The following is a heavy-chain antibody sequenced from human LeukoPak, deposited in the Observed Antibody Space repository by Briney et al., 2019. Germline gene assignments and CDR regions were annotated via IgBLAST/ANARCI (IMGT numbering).Heavy chain of an antibody. J-gene: IGHJ5*02. CDR2: IKSKTDGGTT. D-gene: IGHD5-18*01. CDR3: AKDAFRGYSYGYRVSMVWFDQ. CDR1: GFTFSNAW. V-gene: IGHV3-15*01. Sequence: GGSLRLSCAASGFTFSNAWMSWVRQAPGKGLEWVGRIKSKTDGGTTDYAAPVKGRFTISRDDSKNTLYLQMCSLRAEDSAVYFCAKDAFRGYSYGYRVSMVWFDQWGQGILVTVSS.